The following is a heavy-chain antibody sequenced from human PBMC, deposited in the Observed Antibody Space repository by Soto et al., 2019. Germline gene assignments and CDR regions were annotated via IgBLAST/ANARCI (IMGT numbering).Heavy chain of an antibody. D-gene: IGHD3-10*01. CDR1: GFSLSTTEVG. CDR3: GRRITMVRGVPDTYYFDY. V-gene: IGHV2-5*02. J-gene: IGHJ4*02. CDR2: IYWDDDK. Sequence: QITLKESGPTLVKPTETLTLTCTFSGFSLSTTEVGVGWIRQPPGKALEWLALIYWDDDKRYSPSLKSRLTITKDTSKNQVVLTMTNTDPVDTATYYCGRRITMVRGVPDTYYFDYWGQGTLVTVSS.